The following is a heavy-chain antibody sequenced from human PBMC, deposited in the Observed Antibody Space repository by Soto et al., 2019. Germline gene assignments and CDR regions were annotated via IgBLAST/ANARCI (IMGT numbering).Heavy chain of an antibody. CDR2: ISYDGSNK. Sequence: QVQLVESGGGVVQPGRSLRLSCAASGFTFSSYAMHWVRQAPGKGLEWVAVISYDGSNKYYADSVKGRFTISRDNSKNTLYLQMNSLRAEDTAVYYCARDYPYGDYLYYYYGMDVWGQGTTVTVSS. J-gene: IGHJ6*02. CDR1: GFTFSSYA. CDR3: ARDYPYGDYLYYYYGMDV. V-gene: IGHV3-30-3*01. D-gene: IGHD4-17*01.